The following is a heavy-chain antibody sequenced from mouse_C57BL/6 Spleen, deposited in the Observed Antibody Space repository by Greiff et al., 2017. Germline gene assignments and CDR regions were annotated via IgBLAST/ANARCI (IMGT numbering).Heavy chain of an antibody. CDR2: IWRGGST. Sequence: VQLQQSGPGLVQPSQSLSITCTVSGFSFTSYGVHWVRQSPGKGLEWLGVIWRGGSTDYNAAFMSRLSITKDNSKSQVFFKMNSLQADDTAIYYCVKKGASYDGDYWYFDVWGTGTTVTVSS. CDR1: GFSFTSYG. V-gene: IGHV2-5*01. D-gene: IGHD2-3*01. J-gene: IGHJ1*03. CDR3: VKKGASYDGDYWYFDV.